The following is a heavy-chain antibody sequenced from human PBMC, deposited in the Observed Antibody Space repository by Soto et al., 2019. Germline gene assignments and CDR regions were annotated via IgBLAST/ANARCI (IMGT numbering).Heavy chain of an antibody. V-gene: IGHV3-33*01. J-gene: IGHJ4*02. Sequence: QVQLVESGGGVVQPGRSLRLSCAASGFIFSSYGMHWVRQAPGKGLEWVAVIWYDGSDKYYADSVKGRFTISRDNSKNTLYLQMNSLRAEDTAVYSCARDWLPSTHFDYWGQGTLVTVSS. CDR2: IWYDGSDK. D-gene: IGHD6-19*01. CDR1: GFIFSSYG. CDR3: ARDWLPSTHFDY.